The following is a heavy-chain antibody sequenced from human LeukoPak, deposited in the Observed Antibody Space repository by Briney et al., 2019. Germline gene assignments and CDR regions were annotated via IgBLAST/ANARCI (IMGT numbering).Heavy chain of an antibody. J-gene: IGHJ4*02. CDR3: ARGSRGARRGDFDY. CDR2: INDRGST. D-gene: IGHD7-27*01. V-gene: IGHV4-59*01. Sequence: SETLSLTCTVSGGSISNSYWSWIRHPPGTGLEWIGYINDRGSTNNNPSLKSRVTLSVDTYKNQPSLQLNSVTAADTAVYYCARGSRGARRGDFDYRGQGTLVTDSP. CDR1: GGSISNSY.